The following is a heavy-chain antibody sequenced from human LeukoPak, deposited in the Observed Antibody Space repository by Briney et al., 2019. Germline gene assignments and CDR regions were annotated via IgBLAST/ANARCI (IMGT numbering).Heavy chain of an antibody. J-gene: IGHJ4*02. CDR2: INHSGST. Sequence: SETLSLTCAVYGVSISGYYWSWIRQPPGKGLEWIGEINHSGSTNYNPSLKSRVTISVDTSKNQFSLKLSSVTAADTAVYYCARLRIRGYWGQGTLVTVSS. CDR1: GVSISGYY. D-gene: IGHD5-18*01. V-gene: IGHV4-34*01. CDR3: ARLRIRGY.